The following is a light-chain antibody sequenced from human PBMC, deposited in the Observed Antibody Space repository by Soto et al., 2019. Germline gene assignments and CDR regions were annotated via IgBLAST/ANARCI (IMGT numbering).Light chain of an antibody. V-gene: IGKV1-5*03. CDR3: QQYTTYFYT. J-gene: IGKJ2*01. Sequence: DIQMTQSPSTLSASVGDRVTITCRASQSISSWLAWYQQKPGKAPKLLIYKASSVESGVPSRFSGSGSGTVFPITISRLQPDDFAYYYCQQYTTYFYTFGQGTKLEIK. CDR2: KAS. CDR1: QSISSW.